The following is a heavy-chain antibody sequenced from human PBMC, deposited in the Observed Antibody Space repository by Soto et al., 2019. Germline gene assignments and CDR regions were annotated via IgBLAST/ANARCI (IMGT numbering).Heavy chain of an antibody. V-gene: IGHV1-69*01. CDR3: ARGGVGRFRDHNWFDP. D-gene: IGHD1-26*01. CDR1: GGTFSSYA. J-gene: IGHJ5*02. Sequence: QVQLVQSGAEVKKPGSSVKVSCKASGGTFSSYAISWVRQAPGQGLEWMGGIIPIFGTANYAQKFQGRVTITADESTSTAYMELTRLRSEDTAVYYCARGGVGRFRDHNWFDPWGQATLVTVSS. CDR2: IIPIFGTA.